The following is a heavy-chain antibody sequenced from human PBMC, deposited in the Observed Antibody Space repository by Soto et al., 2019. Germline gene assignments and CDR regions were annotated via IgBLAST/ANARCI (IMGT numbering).Heavy chain of an antibody. V-gene: IGHV3-30*18. J-gene: IGHJ6*02. CDR1: GFTFSSYG. CDR2: ISYDGSNK. D-gene: IGHD6-19*01. Sequence: GGSLRLSCAASGFTFSSYGMHWVRQAPGKGLEWVAVISYDGSNKYYADSVKGRFTISRDNSKNTLYLQMNSLRAEDTAVYYCAKDRSSGSIGDPDGMDVWGQGTTVTVSS. CDR3: AKDRSSGSIGDPDGMDV.